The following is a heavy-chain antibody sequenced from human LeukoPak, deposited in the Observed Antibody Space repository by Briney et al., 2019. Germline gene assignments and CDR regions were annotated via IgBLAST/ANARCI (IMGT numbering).Heavy chain of an antibody. CDR3: ARGTTVVNAFDI. V-gene: IGHV1-69*04. J-gene: IGHJ3*02. CDR2: IIPILGIA. Sequence: SVKVSCKASGGTFSSYAISWVRQAPGQGLEWMGRIIPILGIANYAQKFQGRVTITTDESTSTAYMELSSLRSEDTAVYYCARGTTVVNAFDIWGQGTMVTVSS. D-gene: IGHD4-23*01. CDR1: GGTFSSYA.